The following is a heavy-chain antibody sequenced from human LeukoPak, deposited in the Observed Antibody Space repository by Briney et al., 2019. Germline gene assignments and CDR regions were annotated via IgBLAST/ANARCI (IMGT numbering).Heavy chain of an antibody. Sequence: GASVKVSCKPSGYTFTGYHVHWVRQAPGQGLEWMGWFNANSGDTKYAQKFQGRVTMTRDTSIGTDYMELTSLTSADTAVYYCARDPYDGNYYFDYWGQGTLVTVAS. CDR3: ARDPYDGNYYFDY. CDR1: GYTFTGYH. D-gene: IGHD3-3*01. V-gene: IGHV1-2*02. CDR2: FNANSGDT. J-gene: IGHJ4*02.